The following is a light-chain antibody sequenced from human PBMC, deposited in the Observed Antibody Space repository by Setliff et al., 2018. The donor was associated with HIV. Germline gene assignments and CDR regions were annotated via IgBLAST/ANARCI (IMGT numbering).Light chain of an antibody. Sequence: QSALTQPASVSASLGQSITITCTGTNRDVGGYDRVSWYQQSPGAAPKLLIFEVTNRPSGVPDRFSGSKSGNTASLTISGLQAADEADYFCSSYVASVTSPYVFGTGSQGHRP. J-gene: IGLJ1*01. CDR2: EVT. V-gene: IGLV2-18*02. CDR1: NRDVGGYDR. CDR3: SSYVASVTSPYV.